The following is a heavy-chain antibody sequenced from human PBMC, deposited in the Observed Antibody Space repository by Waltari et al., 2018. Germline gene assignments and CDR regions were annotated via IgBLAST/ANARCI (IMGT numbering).Heavy chain of an antibody. CDR1: GGSFSGYY. D-gene: IGHD1-26*01. J-gene: IGHJ4*02. Sequence: QVQLQQWGAGLLKPSETLSLPCPVYGGSFSGYYWSWFRQPPGQGLERIGEINRSGSTNDNPSLKSRVTISVDTSKNQFCLKLSSVTAADTAVYYCARTRWGATTFRVFDYWGQGTLVTVSS. CDR2: INRSGST. V-gene: IGHV4-34*01. CDR3: ARTRWGATTFRVFDY.